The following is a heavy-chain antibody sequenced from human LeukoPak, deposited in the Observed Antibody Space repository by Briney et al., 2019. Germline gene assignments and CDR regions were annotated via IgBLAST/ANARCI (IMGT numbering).Heavy chain of an antibody. CDR2: IKEDGSEK. D-gene: IGHD2-15*01. CDR1: GFTVSSNY. CDR3: ARAVGGSGYYYGMDV. Sequence: PGGSLRLSCAASGFTVSSNYMSWVRQAPGKGLEWVANIKEDGSEKSYVDSVKGRFTIFRDNAKNSMYLQMNSLRAEDTAVYYCARAVGGSGYYYGMDVWGQGATVTVSS. V-gene: IGHV3-7*01. J-gene: IGHJ6*02.